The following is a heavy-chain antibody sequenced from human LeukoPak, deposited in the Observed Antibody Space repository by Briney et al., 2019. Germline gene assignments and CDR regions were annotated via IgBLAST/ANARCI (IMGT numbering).Heavy chain of an antibody. CDR1: GGSFSGYY. CDR3: ARWIGVSSSTYNWFDP. D-gene: IGHD6-6*01. Sequence: PSETLSLTCAVYGGSFSGYYWSWIRQPPGKGLEWIGEINHSGSTNYNPSLKSRVTISVDTSKNQFSLKLSSVTAADTAVYYCARWIGVSSSTYNWFDPWGQGTLVTVSS. J-gene: IGHJ5*02. V-gene: IGHV4-34*01. CDR2: INHSGST.